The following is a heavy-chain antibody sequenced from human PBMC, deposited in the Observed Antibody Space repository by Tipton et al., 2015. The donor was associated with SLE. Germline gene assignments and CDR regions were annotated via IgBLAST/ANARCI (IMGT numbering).Heavy chain of an antibody. J-gene: IGHJ3*02. Sequence: LRLSCTVSGGSINSHYWNWIRQTPGKGLEWIGYIYYSGSTKYNLSLKNRVTISLNTSKNQFSLKLSSVTAADTAVYYCTRGQDYIWGIYRPSGFDIWGQGKIVTVSS. CDR3: TRGQDYIWGIYRPSGFDI. D-gene: IGHD3-16*01. CDR2: IYYSGST. CDR1: GGSINSHY. V-gene: IGHV4-59*11.